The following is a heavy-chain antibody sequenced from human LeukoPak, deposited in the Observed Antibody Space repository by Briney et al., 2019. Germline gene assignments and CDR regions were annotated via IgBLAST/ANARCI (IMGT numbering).Heavy chain of an antibody. CDR3: ARGAYGDK. D-gene: IGHD4-17*01. CDR1: GYTLTSYG. V-gene: IGHV1-18*01. CDR2: ISTQSGNT. Sequence: GASVKVSCEASGYTLTSYGINWMRQAPGQGLEWMGWISTQSGNTNYAQKVQGRLTLTTDRSTNTAYMGLRSLRSDDTAVYYCARGAYGDKWGQGTMVTVSS. J-gene: IGHJ4*02.